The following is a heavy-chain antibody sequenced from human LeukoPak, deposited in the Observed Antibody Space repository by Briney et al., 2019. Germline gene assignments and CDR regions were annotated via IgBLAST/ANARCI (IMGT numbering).Heavy chain of an antibody. CDR2: ISWNSGSI. CDR1: GFTFDDYA. Sequence: PGRSLRLSCAASGFTFDDYAMHWVRQAPGKGLEWVSGISWNSGSIGYADSVKGRFTISRDNAKNSLYPQMNSLRAEDTALYYCAKDIGATDYTPEAFDIWGQGTMVTVSS. V-gene: IGHV3-9*01. J-gene: IGHJ3*02. CDR3: AKDIGATDYTPEAFDI. D-gene: IGHD4-11*01.